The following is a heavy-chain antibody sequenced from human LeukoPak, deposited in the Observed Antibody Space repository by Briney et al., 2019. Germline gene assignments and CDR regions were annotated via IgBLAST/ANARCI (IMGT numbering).Heavy chain of an antibody. V-gene: IGHV1-8*01. CDR2: MNPNSGNT. CDR1: GYTFTSYD. CDR3: ARGRGYYYYYYYMDV. D-gene: IGHD6-25*01. Sequence: ASVKVPCKASGYTFTSYDINWVRQATGQGLEWMGWMNPNSGNTGYAQKFQGRVTMTRNTSISTAYMELSSLRSEDTAVYYCARGRGYYYYYYYMDVWGKGTTVTVSS. J-gene: IGHJ6*03.